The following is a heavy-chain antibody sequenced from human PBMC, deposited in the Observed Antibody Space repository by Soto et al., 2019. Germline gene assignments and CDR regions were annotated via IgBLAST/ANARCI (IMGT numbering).Heavy chain of an antibody. V-gene: IGHV3-7*03. CDR1: GFTLSNYW. J-gene: IGHJ4*02. D-gene: IGHD7-27*01. CDR3: VRELGLAY. Sequence: WGSLRLSCAASGFTLSNYWMTWVRQAPGKGLEWVANINKDGSQKNYVDSVKGRFTIARDNGQNSLSLQINSLRVEDTAVHYCVRELGLAYWGQGALVTVSS. CDR2: INKDGSQK.